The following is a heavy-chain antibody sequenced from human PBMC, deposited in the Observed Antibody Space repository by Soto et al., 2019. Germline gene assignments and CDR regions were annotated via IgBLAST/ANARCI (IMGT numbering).Heavy chain of an antibody. CDR1: GFTFSRYA. CDR3: AQIDDSSALINY. J-gene: IGHJ4*02. Sequence: PGGSLRLSCAASGFTFSRYAMTWVRQAPGKGLGWVSSIDNSGGIKYYADSVKGRFTMSRDNSKSTLYLQMNSLRAEDTAVYLWAQIDDSSALINYWGRGTLVTVSS. V-gene: IGHV3-23*01. CDR2: IDNSGGIK. D-gene: IGHD3-22*01.